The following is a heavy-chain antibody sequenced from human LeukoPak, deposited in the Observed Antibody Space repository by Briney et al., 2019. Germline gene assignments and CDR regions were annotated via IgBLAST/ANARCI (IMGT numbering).Heavy chain of an antibody. CDR3: AKDLRDYYSYGMDV. D-gene: IGHD3-10*01. CDR2: ISGDGGST. V-gene: IGHV3-43*02. J-gene: IGHJ6*02. Sequence: GGSLRLSCAASGFTFDDYAMHWVRQAPGKGLEWVSVISGDGGSTYYADSVKGRFTISRDNSKNSLYLQMNSLRTEDTALYYCAKDLRDYYSYGMDVWGQGTTVTVSS. CDR1: GFTFDDYA.